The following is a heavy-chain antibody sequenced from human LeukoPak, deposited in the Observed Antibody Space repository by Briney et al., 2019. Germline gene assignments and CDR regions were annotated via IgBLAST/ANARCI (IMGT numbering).Heavy chain of an antibody. J-gene: IGHJ5*02. CDR3: ARGPFGDSSGYYH. CDR1: GXSISSGGYY. D-gene: IGHD3-22*01. Sequence: SQTLSLTCTVSGXSISSGGYYWSWIRQDPGKGLEWIGYIYNSGTTYYNPSLKSRVTISLDTSKNQFSLKLSSVTAADTAVYYCARGPFGDSSGYYHWGQGTLVTVSS. CDR2: IYNSGTT. V-gene: IGHV4-31*03.